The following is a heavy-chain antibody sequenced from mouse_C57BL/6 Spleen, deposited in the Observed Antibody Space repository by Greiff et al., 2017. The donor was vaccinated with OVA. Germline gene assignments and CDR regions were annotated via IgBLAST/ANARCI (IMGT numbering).Heavy chain of an antibody. CDR1: GYTFTNYW. J-gene: IGHJ4*01. CDR3: ARSLYYDYDEDYAMDY. D-gene: IGHD2-4*01. Sequence: QVQLKQSGAELVRPGTSVKMSCKASGYTFTNYWIGWAKQRPGHGLEWIGDIYPGGGYTNYNEKFKGKATLTADKSSSTAYMQFSSLTSEDSAIYYCARSLYYDYDEDYAMDYWGQGTSVTVSS. CDR2: IYPGGGYT. V-gene: IGHV1-63*01.